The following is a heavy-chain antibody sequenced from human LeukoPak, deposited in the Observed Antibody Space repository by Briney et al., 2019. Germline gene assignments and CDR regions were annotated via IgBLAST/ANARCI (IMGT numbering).Heavy chain of an antibody. V-gene: IGHV4-31*03. Sequence: PSETLSLTCTVSGGSISSGGYYWSWIRQHPGKGLEGIGYIYYSGSSYYNPSLKSRVTISVDTYKNQFSLKLSSVTAADTAVYYCARELYYVDYWGQGTLVTVSS. D-gene: IGHD2-15*01. CDR3: ARELYYVDY. CDR2: IYYSGSS. J-gene: IGHJ4*02. CDR1: GGSISSGGYY.